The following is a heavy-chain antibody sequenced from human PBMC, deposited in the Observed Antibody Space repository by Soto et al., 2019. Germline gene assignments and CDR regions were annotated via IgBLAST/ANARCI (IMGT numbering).Heavy chain of an antibody. V-gene: IGHV3-23*01. Sequence: GGSLRLSCAVSGFTFSSYAMSWVSQAPGKGLEWVSAISDSGGSTYYADSVKGRFTISRDHSKNTLYLQMNSLRAEDTAVYYCAKGWELLRYFQHWGQGTLVTVSS. D-gene: IGHD1-26*01. CDR2: ISDSGGST. CDR3: AKGWELLRYFQH. CDR1: GFTFSSYA. J-gene: IGHJ1*01.